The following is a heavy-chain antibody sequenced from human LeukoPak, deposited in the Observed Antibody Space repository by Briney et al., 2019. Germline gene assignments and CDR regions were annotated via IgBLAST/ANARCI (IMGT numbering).Heavy chain of an antibody. Sequence: ASVKVSCKASGYTFTSYGISWVRQAPGQGLEWMGWISAYNGNTNYAQKLQGRVTMTTGTSTSTAYMELRSLRSDDTAVYYCARDRALGWELLKDWFDPRGQGTLVTVSS. V-gene: IGHV1-18*01. J-gene: IGHJ5*02. CDR2: ISAYNGNT. CDR3: ARDRALGWELLKDWFDP. D-gene: IGHD1-26*01. CDR1: GYTFTSYG.